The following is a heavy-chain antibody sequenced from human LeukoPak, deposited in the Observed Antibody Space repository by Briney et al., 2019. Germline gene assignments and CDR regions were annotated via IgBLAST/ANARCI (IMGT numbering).Heavy chain of an antibody. J-gene: IGHJ4*02. CDR3: ASLSGSYSFDY. D-gene: IGHD1-26*01. CDR1: GGSISSSNW. CDR2: IYHSGNT. Sequence: SETLSLTCAVSGGSISSSNWWSWVRQPPGTGLEWIGEIYHSGNTNYNPSLKSRATISVDKSKNQFSLRLSSVTAADTAVYYCASLSGSYSFDYWGQGTLVTVSS. V-gene: IGHV4-4*02.